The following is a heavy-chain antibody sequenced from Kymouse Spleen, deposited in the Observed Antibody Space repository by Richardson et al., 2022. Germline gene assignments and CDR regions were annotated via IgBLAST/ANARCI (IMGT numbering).Heavy chain of an antibody. CDR1: GGSFSGYY. Sequence: QVQLQQWGAGLLKPSETLSLTCAVYGGSFSGYYWSWIRQPPGKGLEWIGEINHSGSTNYNPSLKSRVTISVDTSKNQFSLKLSSVTAADTAVYYCARAVAGTNWFDPWGQGTLVTVSS. CDR2: INHSGST. J-gene: IGHJ5*02. CDR3: ARAVAGTNWFDP. D-gene: IGHD6-19*01. V-gene: IGHV4-34*01.